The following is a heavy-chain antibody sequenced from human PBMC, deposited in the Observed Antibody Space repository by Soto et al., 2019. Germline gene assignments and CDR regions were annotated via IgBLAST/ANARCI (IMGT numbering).Heavy chain of an antibody. CDR2: INPNSGGT. D-gene: IGHD5-12*01. Sequence: QVQLVQSGAEVKKPGASVKVSCKASGYTFTGYYMHWVRQAPGQGLEWMGWINPNSGGTNYAQKFQGWVTMTRDTSISTAYMELSSLRSDDTAVYYCARGRQNGYDRDYYYYYYMDVWGKGTTVTVSS. CDR3: ARGRQNGYDRDYYYYYYMDV. J-gene: IGHJ6*03. V-gene: IGHV1-2*04. CDR1: GYTFTGYY.